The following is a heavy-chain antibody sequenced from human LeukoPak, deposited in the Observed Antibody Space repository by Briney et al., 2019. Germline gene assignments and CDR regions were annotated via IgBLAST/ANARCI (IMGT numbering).Heavy chain of an antibody. CDR1: GFTFSNYA. D-gene: IGHD2-2*01. V-gene: IGHV3-23*01. CDR2: LTASGGST. J-gene: IGHJ5*01. CDR3: AKRPNYCSSSSCLDS. Sequence: GGSLRLSCAASGFTFSNYAMAWVRQAPGKGLEWLSSLTASGGSTYYADSVKGRITISRDNSKNTLYLQMNSLSAEDTAVYYCAKRPNYCSSSSCLDSWGQGTLVTVSS.